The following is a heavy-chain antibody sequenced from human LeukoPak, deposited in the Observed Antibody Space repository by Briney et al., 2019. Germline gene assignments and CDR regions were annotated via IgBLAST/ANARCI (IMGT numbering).Heavy chain of an antibody. CDR2: IIPIFGTA. Sequence: ASVKVSCKASGGTFSSYAISWVRQAPGQGLEWMGGIIPIFGTANYAQKFQGRVTITADESTSTAYMELSSLRSEDTAVYYCATDHLLDSSGYYVDYWGQGTLVTVSS. CDR1: GGTFSSYA. D-gene: IGHD3-22*01. J-gene: IGHJ4*02. V-gene: IGHV1-69*01. CDR3: ATDHLLDSSGYYVDY.